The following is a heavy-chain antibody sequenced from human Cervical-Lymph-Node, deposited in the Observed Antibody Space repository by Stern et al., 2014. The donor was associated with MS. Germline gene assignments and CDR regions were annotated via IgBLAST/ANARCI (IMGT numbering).Heavy chain of an antibody. CDR2: ISPMFGRA. J-gene: IGHJ4*02. D-gene: IGHD3-16*01. Sequence: VQLVESGAEMRKPGSSVRVSCKASGGTFSTSVISWLRQAPGQGLEWMGGISPMFGRANYAQKFQGSVTITADESTSTVYIGLTSLRSEDTGVYYCARERDNSYAFDSWGQGTLLTVSS. V-gene: IGHV1-69*01. CDR1: GGTFSTSV. CDR3: ARERDNSYAFDS.